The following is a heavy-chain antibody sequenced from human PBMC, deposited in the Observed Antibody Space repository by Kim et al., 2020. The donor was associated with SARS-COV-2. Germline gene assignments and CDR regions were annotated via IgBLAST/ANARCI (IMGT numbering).Heavy chain of an antibody. J-gene: IGHJ4*02. CDR2: IYPGDSDI. V-gene: IGHV5-51*01. Sequence: GESLKISCKGSGYSFSSYWIGWVRQMPGKGLEWMGIIYPGDSDIRYSPSFQGQVTISADKSITTAYLQWSSLKASDTAMYYCARYRGITMVRGLPKPYYFDFWGQGTLVTVSS. D-gene: IGHD3-10*01. CDR3: ARYRGITMVRGLPKPYYFDF. CDR1: GYSFSSYW.